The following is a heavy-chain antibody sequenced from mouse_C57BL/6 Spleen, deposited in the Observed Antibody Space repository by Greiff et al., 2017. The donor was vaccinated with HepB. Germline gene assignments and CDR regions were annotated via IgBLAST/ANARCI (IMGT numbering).Heavy chain of an antibody. Sequence: EVKLVESGGGLVQPKGSLKLSCAASGFSFNTYAMNWVRQAPGKGLEWVARIRSKSNNYATYYADSVKDRFTISRDDSESMLYLQMNNLKTEDTAMYYCVRHHISYAMDYWGQGTSVTVSS. J-gene: IGHJ4*01. CDR2: IRSKSNNYAT. CDR1: GFSFNTYA. V-gene: IGHV10-1*01. CDR3: VRHHISYAMDY.